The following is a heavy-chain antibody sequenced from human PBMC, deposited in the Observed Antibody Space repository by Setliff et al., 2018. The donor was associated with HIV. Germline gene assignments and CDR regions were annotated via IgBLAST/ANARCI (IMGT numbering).Heavy chain of an antibody. CDR1: GGSISSGNYY. CDR3: ARRSPGGGYYMDV. D-gene: IGHD3-16*01. V-gene: IGHV4-61*02. J-gene: IGHJ6*03. CDR2: IYTSGST. Sequence: PSETLSLTCTVSGGSISSGNYYWSWIRQPAGKGLEWIGRIYTSGSTNYNPSLKSRVTISLDTSKNQFSLNLSSVTAAATAVYYCARRSPGGGYYMDVWGKGTTVTVSS.